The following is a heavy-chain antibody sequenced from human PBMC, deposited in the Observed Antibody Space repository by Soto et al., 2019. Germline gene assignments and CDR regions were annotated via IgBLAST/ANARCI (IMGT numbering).Heavy chain of an antibody. Sequence: VQLVESGGGVVQPGRSLRRSCAASGFTFCSYAMHWVRQAPGKGLEWVAIISYDGSNKYYADSVKGRFTISRDNSKSTLFLQMNSLRAEDTAVYYCARMDGSGYYGSYFDYWGQGTLVTVSS. CDR2: ISYDGSNK. J-gene: IGHJ4*02. D-gene: IGHD3-22*01. CDR1: GFTFCSYA. CDR3: ARMDGSGYYGSYFDY. V-gene: IGHV3-30-3*01.